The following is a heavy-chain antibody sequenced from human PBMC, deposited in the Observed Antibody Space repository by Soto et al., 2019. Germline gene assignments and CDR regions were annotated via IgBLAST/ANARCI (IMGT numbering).Heavy chain of an antibody. CDR1: GGSITGGSISSTTYY. CDR2: IYYSGST. CDR3: ASQHGDYVRGAFDT. Sequence: PSETLSLTCTVSGGSITGGSISSTTYYWGWMRQPPGKGLEWIGYIYYSGSTNYNPSLKSRVTISVDTSKNQFSLKLSSVTAADTDVHLCASQHGDYVRGAFDTSGQGTMV. V-gene: IGHV4-61*05. D-gene: IGHD4-17*01. J-gene: IGHJ3*02.